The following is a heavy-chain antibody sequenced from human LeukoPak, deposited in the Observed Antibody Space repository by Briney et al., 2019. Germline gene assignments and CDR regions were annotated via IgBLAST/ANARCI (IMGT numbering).Heavy chain of an antibody. CDR3: ARDSGTTGEVKFDP. J-gene: IGHJ5*02. D-gene: IGHD3-10*01. CDR1: HYSISSDCF. Sequence: SETLSLSCSVSHYSISSDCFWGWIRQPPGKGLEWIGSLRHSGSTYYNPSLKSRVTISVDTSKNQFSLKLSSVTAADTAVYYCARDSGTTGEVKFDPWGQGTLVTVSS. V-gene: IGHV4-38-2*02. CDR2: LRHSGST.